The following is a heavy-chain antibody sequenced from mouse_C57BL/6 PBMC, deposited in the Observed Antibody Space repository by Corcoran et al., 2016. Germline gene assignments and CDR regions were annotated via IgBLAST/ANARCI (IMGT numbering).Heavy chain of an antibody. CDR2: INPNNGGT. V-gene: IGHV1-22*01. J-gene: IGHJ2*01. Sequence: EVQLQQSGPELVKPGASVKMSCKASGYTFTDYNMHWVKQSHGKSLEWIGYINPNNGGTSYNQKVKGKATLTVNKSSSTAYMELRSLTSEDSAVYYCARGITTVVEDYWGQGTTLTVSS. D-gene: IGHD1-1*01. CDR3: ARGITTVVEDY. CDR1: GYTFTDYN.